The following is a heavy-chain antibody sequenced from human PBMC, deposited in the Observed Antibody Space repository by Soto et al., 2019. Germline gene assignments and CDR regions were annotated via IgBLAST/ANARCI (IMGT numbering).Heavy chain of an antibody. J-gene: IGHJ6*02. V-gene: IGHV3-64*02. CDR2: ITSNGEST. Sequence: EVRLVESGEGLVQPGGSLRLSCAASGFTFSSHAMHWVRQAPGKGLDYVSAITSNGESTDYADSVKARFTISRDNSKNTLYLHMGSLRAEDMAVYYCARGGATLLYAMDVWGQGTTVTVSS. CDR3: ARGGATLLYAMDV. CDR1: GFTFSSHA.